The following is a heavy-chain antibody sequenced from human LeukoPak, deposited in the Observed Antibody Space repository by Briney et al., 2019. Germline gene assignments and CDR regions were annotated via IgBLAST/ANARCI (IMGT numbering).Heavy chain of an antibody. D-gene: IGHD2-2*01. J-gene: IGHJ5*02. V-gene: IGHV4-39*07. CDR3: ARVIKRGVVPAAILDP. Sequence: SETLSLTCTVSGGSIASSSHYWAWIRQPPGKGLQWIGSISYSGDIYNNPSLKSRVTISVDTSKNQLSLKLSSVTAADTAVYYCARVIKRGVVPAAILDPRGQGTLVTVSS. CDR1: GGSIASSSHY. CDR2: ISYSGDI.